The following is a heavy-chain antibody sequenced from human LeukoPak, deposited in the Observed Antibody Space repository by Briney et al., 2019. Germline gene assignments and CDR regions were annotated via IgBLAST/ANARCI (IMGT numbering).Heavy chain of an antibody. V-gene: IGHV3-74*01. CDR3: ARGALSGYRIDY. CDR2: ISPDGRST. D-gene: IGHD3-10*01. CDR1: GFTFRSYW. J-gene: IGHJ4*02. Sequence: GGSLRLSCAASGFTFRSYWMHWARQVPGKGLVWVSRISPDGRSTNYADSVKGRFTISRDNAKNTLYLQMNSLTGEDTALYYCARGALSGYRIDYWGQGTLVTVSS.